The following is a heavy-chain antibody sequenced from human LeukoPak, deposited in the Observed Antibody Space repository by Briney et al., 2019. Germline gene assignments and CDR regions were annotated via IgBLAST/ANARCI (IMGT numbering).Heavy chain of an antibody. CDR3: ASNPPNTGDFYY. J-gene: IGHJ4*02. D-gene: IGHD1-1*01. Sequence: GASVKVSCKTSGYTFTNLDINWLRQAPGQGLEWRGWMSPNSGDTGYAQKFQGRVSMTRDIFKSTAYMELSSLRSEDTAIYYCASNPPNTGDFYYWGLGTLVTVSS. CDR1: GYTFTNLD. CDR2: MSPNSGDT. V-gene: IGHV1-8*01.